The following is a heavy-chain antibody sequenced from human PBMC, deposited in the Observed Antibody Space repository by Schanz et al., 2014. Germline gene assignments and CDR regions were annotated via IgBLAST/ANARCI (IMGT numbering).Heavy chain of an antibody. CDR1: GFIFNDYY. CDR3: ARENLNWEAFDI. CDR2: ISRDGTTS. D-gene: IGHD7-27*01. J-gene: IGHJ3*02. Sequence: QVQLVESGGGVVQPGRCLRLSCAASGFIFNDYYMNWLRQAPGKGLEWLSYISRDGTTSYYADSVKGRFTISRDNAKNSLYLEMTSLRGEDTAVYYCARENLNWEAFDIWGQGTVVTVSS. V-gene: IGHV3-11*01.